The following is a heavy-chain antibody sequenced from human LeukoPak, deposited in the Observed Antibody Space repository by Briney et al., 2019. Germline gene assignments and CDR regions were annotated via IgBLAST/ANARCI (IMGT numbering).Heavy chain of an antibody. CDR1: GYTFTNYG. V-gene: IGHV1-18*01. CDR2: ISTYNGNT. D-gene: IGHD2-15*01. CDR3: ARVRRSSFDWFDP. J-gene: IGHJ5*02. Sequence: ASVKVSCKASGYTFTNYGISWVRQAPGHALEWMAWISTYNGNTKYAQKVQGRVTLTTETSTSTAYMELRSLRSDDTAVYYCARVRRSSFDWFDPWGQGTLVTVSS.